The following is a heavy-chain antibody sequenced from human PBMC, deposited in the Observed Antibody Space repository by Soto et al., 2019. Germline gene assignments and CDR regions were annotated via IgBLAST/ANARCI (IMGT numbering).Heavy chain of an antibody. CDR1: GYTFTSYA. CDR2: INAGNGNT. V-gene: IGHV1-3*01. Sequence: ASVKVSCKASGYTFTSYAMHWVRQAPGQRLEWMGWINAGNGNTKYSQKFQGRVTITRDTSASTAYMELSSLRSEDTAVYYCARVAGIDCSSTSCYFPWFDPWGQGTLVTVSS. CDR3: ARVAGIDCSSTSCYFPWFDP. J-gene: IGHJ5*02. D-gene: IGHD2-2*01.